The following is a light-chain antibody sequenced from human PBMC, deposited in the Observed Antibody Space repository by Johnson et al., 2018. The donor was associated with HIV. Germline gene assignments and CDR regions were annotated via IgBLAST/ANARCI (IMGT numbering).Light chain of an antibody. CDR2: ENN. J-gene: IGLJ1*01. Sequence: QSVLTQPPSVSAAPGQKVTISCSGSSSNIGNNYVSWYQQLPGTAPKLLIYENNKRPSGIPDRFSGSKSGTSATLGITGLQTGEEAASYFGSWDNSLSAYVFVTETNVTVL. V-gene: IGLV1-51*02. CDR1: SSNIGNNY. CDR3: GSWDNSLSAYV.